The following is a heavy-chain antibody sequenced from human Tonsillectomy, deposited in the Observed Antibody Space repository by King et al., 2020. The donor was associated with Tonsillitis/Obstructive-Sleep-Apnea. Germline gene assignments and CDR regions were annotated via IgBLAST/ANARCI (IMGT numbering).Heavy chain of an antibody. J-gene: IGHJ4*02. Sequence: QLVQSGAEVKKPGASVKVSCKASGYTFSNYYMHWVRQAPGQGLECMGIVNPRGGVTSTAQRFQGRVTMTRDTFTTTVYMELSSLRSEDTAVYYCARSSRIVGRGAFCDSWGQGTLVTVSS. D-gene: IGHD6-6*01. CDR3: ARSSRIVGRGAFCDS. CDR2: VNPRGGVT. CDR1: GYTFSNYY. V-gene: IGHV1-46*01.